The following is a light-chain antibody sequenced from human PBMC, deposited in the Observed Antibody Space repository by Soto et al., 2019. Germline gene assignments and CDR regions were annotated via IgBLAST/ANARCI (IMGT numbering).Light chain of an antibody. J-gene: IGLJ1*01. CDR3: QSYDSSLSGPRV. V-gene: IGLV1-40*01. CDR1: SSKIGAGYD. Sequence: QSVLTQPPSVSGAPGQRVTISCTGSSSKIGAGYDVHWYQQLPGTAPKLLIYGNSNRPSGVPDRFSGSKSGTSASLAITGLQAEDEADYYCQSYDSSLSGPRVFGTGTKVT. CDR2: GNS.